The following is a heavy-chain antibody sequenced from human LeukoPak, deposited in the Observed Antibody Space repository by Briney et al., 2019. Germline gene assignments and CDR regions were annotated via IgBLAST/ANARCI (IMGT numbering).Heavy chain of an antibody. D-gene: IGHD3-22*01. CDR3: AKGPYYYDSSGYYSIDAFDI. Sequence: ASVKVSCKASGYTFTGYYMHWVRQAPGLGLEWMGWINPNSGGTNYAQKFQGRVTMTRDTSISTAYMEPSRLRSDDTAVYYCAKGPYYYDSSGYYSIDAFDIWGQGTMVTVSS. V-gene: IGHV1-2*02. CDR2: INPNSGGT. CDR1: GYTFTGYY. J-gene: IGHJ3*02.